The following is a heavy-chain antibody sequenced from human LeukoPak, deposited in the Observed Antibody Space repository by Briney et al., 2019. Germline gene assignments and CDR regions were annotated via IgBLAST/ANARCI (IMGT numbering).Heavy chain of an antibody. CDR3: ARSDRYDFWSGYFYYFDY. CDR1: GGTFSSYA. D-gene: IGHD3-3*01. CDR2: IIPIFGTA. V-gene: IGHV1-69*13. J-gene: IGHJ4*02. Sequence: SVKVSCKASGGTFSSYAISWVRQAPGQGLEWMGWIIPIFGTANYAQKFQGRVTITADESTSTAYMELSSLRSEDTAVYYCARSDRYDFWSGYFYYFDYWGQGTLVTVSS.